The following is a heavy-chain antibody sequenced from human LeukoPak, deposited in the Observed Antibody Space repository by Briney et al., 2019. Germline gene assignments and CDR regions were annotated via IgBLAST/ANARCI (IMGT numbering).Heavy chain of an antibody. Sequence: GGSLRLSCAASGFTFSTYAMSWVRQAPGKGLEWVSIIYSDGSIFHADSVKGRFTMSRDNSKNTLDLQMNSLRAEDTAVYFCARDRHRLRGTNGDGDAFDIWGRGTMVTVSS. CDR2: IYSDGSI. CDR3: ARDRHRLRGTNGDGDAFDI. CDR1: GFTFSTYA. J-gene: IGHJ3*02. V-gene: IGHV3-53*01. D-gene: IGHD1-7*01.